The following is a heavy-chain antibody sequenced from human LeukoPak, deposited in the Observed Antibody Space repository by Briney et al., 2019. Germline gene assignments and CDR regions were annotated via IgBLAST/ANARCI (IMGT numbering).Heavy chain of an antibody. J-gene: IGHJ3*02. V-gene: IGHV4-59*08. D-gene: IGHD5-24*01. CDR2: IYYSGST. CDR3: ARSRDGYIPDAFDI. CDR1: GGSISGYY. Sequence: SETLSLTCTVSGGSISGYYWNWIRQPPGKGLEWIGYIYYSGSTNYNPSLKSRVTISVDTSKNQFSLKLSSVTAADTAVYYCARSRDGYIPDAFDIWGQGTMVTVSS.